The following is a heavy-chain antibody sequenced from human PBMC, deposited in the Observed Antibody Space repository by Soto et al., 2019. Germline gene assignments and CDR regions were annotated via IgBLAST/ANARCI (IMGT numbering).Heavy chain of an antibody. CDR2: ISSSSSYI. D-gene: IGHD3-9*01. CDR3: ARDPEPRLRYFDWSYYYYYGMDV. Sequence: GGSLRLSCAASGFTFSSYSMNWVRQAPGKGLEWVSSISSSSSYIYYADSVKGRFTISRDNAKNSLYLQMNSLRAEDTAVYYCARDPEPRLRYFDWSYYYYYGMDVWGQGTTVTVSS. CDR1: GFTFSSYS. J-gene: IGHJ6*02. V-gene: IGHV3-21*01.